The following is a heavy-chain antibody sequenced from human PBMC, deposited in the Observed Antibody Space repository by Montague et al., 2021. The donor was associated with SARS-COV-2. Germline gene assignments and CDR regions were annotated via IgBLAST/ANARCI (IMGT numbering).Heavy chain of an antibody. D-gene: IGHD3-3*01. J-gene: IGHJ4*02. CDR3: AKDRGRTIFGVVILHNTLFDX. CDR2: ISGSGGST. Sequence: SLRLSCAASGFTFSSYAMSWVRQAPGKGLEWVSAISGSGGSTYYADSVKGRFTISRDNSKNTLYLQMNSLRAEDTAVYYCAKDRGRTIFGVVILHNTLFDXWGQGTLVTVSS. V-gene: IGHV3-23*01. CDR1: GFTFSSYA.